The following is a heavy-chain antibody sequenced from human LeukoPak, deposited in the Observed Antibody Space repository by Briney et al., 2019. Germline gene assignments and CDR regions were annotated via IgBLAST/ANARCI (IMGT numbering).Heavy chain of an antibody. Sequence: SETLSLTCTVSGDFISSYYWSWIRQPPGKGLEWIGYIYTSGNTNYNPSLKSRVTISGDMSKNQFSLKLSSVTAADTALYYCAKDIRRLRLGELSPLLDYWGQGTLVTVSS. CDR3: AKDIRRLRLGELSPLLDY. D-gene: IGHD3-16*02. CDR2: IYTSGNT. CDR1: GDFISSYY. V-gene: IGHV4-4*09. J-gene: IGHJ4*02.